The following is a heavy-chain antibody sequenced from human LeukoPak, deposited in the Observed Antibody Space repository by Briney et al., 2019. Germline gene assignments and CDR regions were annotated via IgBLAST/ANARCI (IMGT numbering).Heavy chain of an antibody. J-gene: IGHJ2*01. D-gene: IGHD2-21*01. CDR2: IYTSGST. CDR3: ARSARGYCGGDCYLNYWYFDL. Sequence: SETLSLTCTVSGGSISSYYWSWIRQPAGKGLEWIGRIYTSGSTNYNPSLKSRVTMSVDTSKNQFSLKLSSVTAADTAVYYCARSARGYCGGDCYLNYWYFDLWGRGTLVTVSS. CDR1: GGSISSYY. V-gene: IGHV4-4*07.